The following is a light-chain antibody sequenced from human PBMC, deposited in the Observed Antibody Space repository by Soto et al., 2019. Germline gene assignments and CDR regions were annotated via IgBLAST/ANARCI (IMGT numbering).Light chain of an antibody. J-gene: IGKJ1*01. V-gene: IGKV1-5*01. CDR1: QSISSW. CDR2: DAS. Sequence: DIQMTQSPSTLSASVGGRVTITCRASQSISSWLAWYQQKPGKAPKLLIYDASSLESGVPSRFSGSGSGTEFTLTISSLQPDDFATYYCQQYNSYSWTFGQGTKVETK. CDR3: QQYNSYSWT.